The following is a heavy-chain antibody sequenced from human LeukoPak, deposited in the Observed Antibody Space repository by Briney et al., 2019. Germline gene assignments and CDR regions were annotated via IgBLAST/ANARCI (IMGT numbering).Heavy chain of an antibody. D-gene: IGHD3-22*01. CDR3: ARVGTPAYYYDSSGYYNNWFDP. Sequence: PSETLSLTCTVSGGSISSSSYYWGWIRQPPGKGLEWIGSIYYSGSTYYNPSLKSRVTISVDTSKNQFSLKLSSVTAADTAVYYCARVGTPAYYYDSSGYYNNWFDPWGQGTLVTVSS. CDR2: IYYSGST. V-gene: IGHV4-39*07. CDR1: GGSISSSSYY. J-gene: IGHJ5*02.